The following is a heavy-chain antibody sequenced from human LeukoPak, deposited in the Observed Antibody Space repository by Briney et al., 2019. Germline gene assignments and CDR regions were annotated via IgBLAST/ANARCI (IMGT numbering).Heavy chain of an antibody. CDR2: IYYSGST. Sequence: SETLSLTCTVSGGSISSSSYYWGWIRQPPGKGLEWIGSIYYSGSTYYNPSLKSRVTISVDTSKNQFSLKLSSVTAADTAVYYCARWIGRGGPTTYGMDVWGQGTTVTVSS. CDR3: ARWIGRGGPTTYGMDV. D-gene: IGHD3-10*01. V-gene: IGHV4-39*01. J-gene: IGHJ6*02. CDR1: GGSISSSSYY.